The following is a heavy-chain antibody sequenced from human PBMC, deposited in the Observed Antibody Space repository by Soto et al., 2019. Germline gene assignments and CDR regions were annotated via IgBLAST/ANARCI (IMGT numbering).Heavy chain of an antibody. CDR2: ISSGGTTM. CDR1: GFRFSDHY. J-gene: IGHJ4*02. CDR3: ARDPYYYGSAF. V-gene: IGHV3-11*01. D-gene: IGHD3-10*01. Sequence: QVQLVESGGGLVEPGGSLRLSCAASGFRFSDHYMTWIRQAPGKGLEWVSRISSGGTTMYYADSVKGRFTVYRDNAQNSLYLQMNGLRAEATAVYYCARDPYYYGSAFWGRGTLVTVSS.